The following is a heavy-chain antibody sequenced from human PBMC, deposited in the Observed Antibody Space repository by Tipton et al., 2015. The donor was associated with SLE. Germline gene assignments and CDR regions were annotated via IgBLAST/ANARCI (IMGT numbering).Heavy chain of an antibody. CDR2: VNHSGST. V-gene: IGHV4-34*01. CDR1: GGSFSDYF. Sequence: TLSLTCAVYGGSFSDYFWTWIRQSPGKGLEWIGDVNHSGSTDYHPSLKSRVTMSVNTSKNQFSLKLTSGTAADTALYYCARCTIFGVVRGSFDSWGQGTLVTVS. D-gene: IGHD3-3*01. J-gene: IGHJ4*02. CDR3: ARCTIFGVVRGSFDS.